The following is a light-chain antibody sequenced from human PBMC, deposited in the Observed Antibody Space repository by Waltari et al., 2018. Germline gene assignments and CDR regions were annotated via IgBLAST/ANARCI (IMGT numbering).Light chain of an antibody. J-gene: IGLJ1*01. V-gene: IGLV3-10*01. CDR3: YSSDSTGLRV. Sequence: SYELTQTPSVSVSPGQTARITCSGHELPRKYAYWFQQKSGQAPRLVLYEDTKRPSGSPGRFSGSSSGTVATLTITGAQVDDEADYYCYSSDSTGLRVFGGGTTVVVL. CDR1: ELPRKY. CDR2: EDT.